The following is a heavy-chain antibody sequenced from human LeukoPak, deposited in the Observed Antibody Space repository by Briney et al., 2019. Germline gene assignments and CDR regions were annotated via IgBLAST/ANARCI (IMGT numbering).Heavy chain of an antibody. CDR2: ISYDGSNK. CDR1: GFTFSSYA. Sequence: PGGSLRLSRAASGFTFSSYAMHWVRQAPGKGLEWVAVISYDGSNKYYADSVKGRFTISRDNSKNTLYLQMNSLRAEDTAVYYCARAWGWLQLGGAFDIWGQGTMVTVSS. V-gene: IGHV3-30-3*01. J-gene: IGHJ3*02. D-gene: IGHD5-24*01. CDR3: ARAWGWLQLGGAFDI.